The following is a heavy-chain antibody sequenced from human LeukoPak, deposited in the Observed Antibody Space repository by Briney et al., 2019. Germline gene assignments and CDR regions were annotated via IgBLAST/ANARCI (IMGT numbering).Heavy chain of an antibody. J-gene: IGHJ3*02. V-gene: IGHV4-4*07. CDR1: GGSISSNY. CDR3: ARDPEISGSYSLDAFDI. Sequence: SETLSLTCTVSGGSISSNYWSWIRQPAGKGLEWIGRIYISGSTNYKSSLKSRVTMSVDTSNNQFSLKLSSVTAADTAVHYCARDPEISGSYSLDAFDIWGQGTLVTVSS. D-gene: IGHD1-26*01. CDR2: IYISGST.